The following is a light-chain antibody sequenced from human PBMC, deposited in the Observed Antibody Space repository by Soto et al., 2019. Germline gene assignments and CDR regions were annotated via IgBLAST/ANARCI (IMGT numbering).Light chain of an antibody. CDR3: QQYNNWPPGT. CDR1: QSVSNN. CDR2: GAS. J-gene: IGKJ1*01. V-gene: IGKV3-15*01. Sequence: ETVMNQSPATLSVSPGERAPLSCRASQSVSNNLAWYQQKPGQAPRLLIYGASTRATGIPARFSGSGSGTEFTLTISSLQSEDFAVYYCQQYNNWPPGTFGQGTKVAIK.